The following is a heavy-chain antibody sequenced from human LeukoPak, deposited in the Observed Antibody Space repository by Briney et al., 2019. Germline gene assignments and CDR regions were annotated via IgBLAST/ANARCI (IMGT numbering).Heavy chain of an antibody. CDR3: ARGVNVVVPAAIDFDY. Sequence: ASVKVSCKASGYTFTSYYMHWVRQAPGQGLEWMGIINPSGGSTSYAQKFQGRVTMTRDTSTSTVYMELSSLGSEDTAVYYCARGVNVVVPAAIDFDYWGQGTLVTVSS. CDR2: INPSGGST. D-gene: IGHD2-2*01. J-gene: IGHJ4*02. V-gene: IGHV1-46*03. CDR1: GYTFTSYY.